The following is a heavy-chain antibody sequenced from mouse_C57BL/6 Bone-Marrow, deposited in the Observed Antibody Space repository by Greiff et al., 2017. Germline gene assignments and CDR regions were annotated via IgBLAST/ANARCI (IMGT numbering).Heavy chain of an antibody. V-gene: IGHV5-17*01. CDR3: ARWRLLEMDY. D-gene: IGHD2-3*01. CDR2: ISSGSSTI. CDR1: GFTFSDYG. J-gene: IGHJ4*01. Sequence: EVQLQQSGGGLVKPGGSLKLSCAASGFTFSDYGMHWVRQAPEKGLEWVAYISSGSSTIYYADTVKGRFTISRDNAKNTLFLQMTSLRSEDTAMYYCARWRLLEMDYWGQGTSVTVSS.